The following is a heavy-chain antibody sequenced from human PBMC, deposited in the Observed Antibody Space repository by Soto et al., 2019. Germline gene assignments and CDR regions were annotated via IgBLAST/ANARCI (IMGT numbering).Heavy chain of an antibody. CDR3: VRPDSNGYYAY. Sequence: PGESLKISCKGSGYSFIIYWVAWVRQMPGKGLEWMGIVNAGDSDTRYSPSFQGQVTVSADKSISTAYLHGSSLKASDSAMYYCVRPDSNGYYAYWGQGTLVTVSS. J-gene: IGHJ4*02. CDR1: GYSFIIYW. CDR2: VNAGDSDT. V-gene: IGHV5-51*01. D-gene: IGHD3-22*01.